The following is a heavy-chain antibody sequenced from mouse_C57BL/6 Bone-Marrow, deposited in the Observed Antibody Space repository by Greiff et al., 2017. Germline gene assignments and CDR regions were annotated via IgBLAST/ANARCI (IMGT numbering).Heavy chain of an antibody. J-gene: IGHJ2*01. V-gene: IGHV1-55*01. D-gene: IGHD1-1*01. Sequence: QVQLKQPGAELVKPGASVKMSCKASGYTFTSYWITWVKQRPGQGLEWIGDIYPGSGSTNYNEKFKSKATLTVDTSSSTAYMQLSSLTSEDSAVYYCARPSYYYGSSYYWGQGTTLTVSS. CDR3: ARPSYYYGSSYY. CDR2: IYPGSGST. CDR1: GYTFTSYW.